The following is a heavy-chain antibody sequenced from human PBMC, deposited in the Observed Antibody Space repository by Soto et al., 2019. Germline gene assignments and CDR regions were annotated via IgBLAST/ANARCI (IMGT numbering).Heavy chain of an antibody. D-gene: IGHD6-6*01. Sequence: GWSLRLSCAASGFTFSSYAMSWVRQAPGKGLEWVSAISGSGGSTYYADSVKGRFTISRDNSKNTLYLQMNSLRAEDTAVYYCAKNIAALVPSTCYFDYWGQGTLVTVSS. CDR2: ISGSGGST. J-gene: IGHJ4*02. CDR1: GFTFSSYA. V-gene: IGHV3-23*01. CDR3: AKNIAALVPSTCYFDY.